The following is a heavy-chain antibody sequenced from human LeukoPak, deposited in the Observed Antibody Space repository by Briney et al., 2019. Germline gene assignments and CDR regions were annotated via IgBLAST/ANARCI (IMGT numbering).Heavy chain of an antibody. J-gene: IGHJ4*02. CDR1: GYPFTGYY. CDR3: ARVADGYYFDY. CDR2: INPNSGDT. D-gene: IGHD6-25*01. Sequence: ASVKVSCKASGYPFTGYYMHLVRQAPGQGLDWMGWINPNSGDTNYAQKFHGRVTMTSDTSINTAYMELSRLTSDDTAVYHCARVADGYYFDYWGQGTLVTVSS. V-gene: IGHV1-2*02.